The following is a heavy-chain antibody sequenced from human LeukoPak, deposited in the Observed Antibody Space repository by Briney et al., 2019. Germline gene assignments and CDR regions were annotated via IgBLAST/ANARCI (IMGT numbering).Heavy chain of an antibody. J-gene: IGHJ6*03. CDR1: GFTFSSYW. Sequence: GGSLRLSCAASGFTFSSYWMSWVRQAPGKGLEWVANIKQDGSEKYYVDSVKGRFTISRDNAKNSLYLQMNSLRAEDTAVYYCARDSVAAAGNYYYYYYMDVWGKGTTVTISS. CDR2: IKQDGSEK. V-gene: IGHV3-7*01. CDR3: ARDSVAAAGNYYYYYYMDV. D-gene: IGHD6-13*01.